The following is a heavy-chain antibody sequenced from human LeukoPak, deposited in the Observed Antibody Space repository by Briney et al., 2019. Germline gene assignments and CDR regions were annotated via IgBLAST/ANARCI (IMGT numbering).Heavy chain of an antibody. V-gene: IGHV4-30-2*01. Sequence: PSETLSLTCTVSGGSISSGGYSWSWIRQPPGKGLEWISYIYHSGNTYYNPSLKSRVTISVDRSKNQFSLKLTSVTAADTAVYYCATEDGGNFDYWGQGSLVTVSS. J-gene: IGHJ4*02. CDR1: GGSISSGGYS. CDR2: IYHSGNT. CDR3: ATEDGGNFDY. D-gene: IGHD4-23*01.